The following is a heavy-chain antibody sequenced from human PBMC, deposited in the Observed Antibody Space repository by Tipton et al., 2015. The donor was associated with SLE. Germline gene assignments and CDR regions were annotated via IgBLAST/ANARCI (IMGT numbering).Heavy chain of an antibody. CDR1: GYTFTGYY. J-gene: IGHJ4*02. V-gene: IGHV1-2*02. CDR2: INSNSGGT. Sequence: QLVQSGAEVKKPGASVKVSCKASGYTFTGYYIHWVRQAPGQGLEWMGWINSNSGGTNYAQKFQGRVTMTTDTSISTVYMDLSRLRSDDTAVYYCARDQWFRTSSSNSEAGGLNYWGQGTLVTVSS. D-gene: IGHD3-22*01. CDR3: ARDQWFRTSSSNSEAGGLNY.